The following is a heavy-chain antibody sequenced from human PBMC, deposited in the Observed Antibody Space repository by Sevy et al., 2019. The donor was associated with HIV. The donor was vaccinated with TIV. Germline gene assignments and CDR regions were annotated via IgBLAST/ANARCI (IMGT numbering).Heavy chain of an antibody. CDR2: INWNSGNI. CDR3: AKDIAIEGGRAAVVTGIFDF. J-gene: IGHJ4*02. CDR1: GFTFDEYG. Sequence: GGSLRLSCAASGFTFDEYGMHWVRQAPGKGLEWVSGINWNSGNIGYADSVKGRFTISRDNAKNSLYLQMNSLRSEDTAWYYCAKDIAIEGGRAAVVTGIFDFWGQGTLVTVSS. V-gene: IGHV3-9*01. D-gene: IGHD6-13*01.